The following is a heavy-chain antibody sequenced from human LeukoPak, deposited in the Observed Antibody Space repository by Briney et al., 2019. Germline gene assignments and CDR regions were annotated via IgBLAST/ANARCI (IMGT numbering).Heavy chain of an antibody. J-gene: IGHJ5*02. CDR1: GYTFTSYG. Sequence: ASVKVSCKASGYTFTSYGISWVRQAPGQGLEWMGWINPNSGGTNYAQKFQGRVTMTRDTSISTAYMELSRLRSDNTAVYYCARELWFGESYTRNWFDPWGQGTLVTVSS. D-gene: IGHD3-10*01. CDR2: INPNSGGT. CDR3: ARELWFGESYTRNWFDP. V-gene: IGHV1-2*02.